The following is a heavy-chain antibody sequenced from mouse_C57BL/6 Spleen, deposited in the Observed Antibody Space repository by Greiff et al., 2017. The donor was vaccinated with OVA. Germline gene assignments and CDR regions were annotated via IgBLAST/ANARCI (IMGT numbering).Heavy chain of an antibody. J-gene: IGHJ2*01. CDR3: ARSRLQSLDY. CDR2: IDPSDSYT. Sequence: QVQLQQPGAELVMPGASVKLSCKASGYTFTSYWMHWVKQRPGQGLEWIGEIDPSDSYTNYNQKFKGKSTLTVDKSSSTAYMQLSSLTSEDSAVYYCARSRLQSLDYWGQGTTLSVSS. CDR1: GYTFTSYW. D-gene: IGHD2-4*01. V-gene: IGHV1-69*01.